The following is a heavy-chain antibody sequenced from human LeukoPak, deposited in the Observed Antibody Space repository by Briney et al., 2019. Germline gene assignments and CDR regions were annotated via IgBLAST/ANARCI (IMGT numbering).Heavy chain of an antibody. CDR2: IKQDGSDK. Sequence: QPGGSLRLSCAASGFTFSSYWMTWVRQAPGKGLEWVANIKQDGSDKFYVDSVKGRFTISRDNAKNSLYLYMNSLRAEDTAVYFCARDPGPNIPAWGAFDIWGQGTLVTVSS. CDR1: GFTFSSYW. J-gene: IGHJ3*02. V-gene: IGHV3-7*01. CDR3: ARDPGPNIPAWGAFDI. D-gene: IGHD2-2*01.